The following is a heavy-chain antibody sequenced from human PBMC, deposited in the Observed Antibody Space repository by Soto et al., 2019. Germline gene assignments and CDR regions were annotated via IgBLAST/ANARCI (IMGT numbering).Heavy chain of an antibody. CDR2: ISAYNGNT. CDR1: GYTFTSCG. Sequence: ASVKVSCKASGYTFTSCGISWVRQAPGQGLEWMGWISAYNGNTNCAQKLQGRVTMTTDTSTSTAYMELRSLRSDDTAVYYCARDMNSVVVVVAATPSHFQHWGQGTLVTVSS. D-gene: IGHD2-15*01. V-gene: IGHV1-18*01. J-gene: IGHJ1*01. CDR3: ARDMNSVVVVVAATPSHFQH.